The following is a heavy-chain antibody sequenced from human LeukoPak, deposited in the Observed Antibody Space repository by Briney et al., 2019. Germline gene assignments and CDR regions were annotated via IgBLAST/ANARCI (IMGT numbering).Heavy chain of an antibody. CDR2: INHSGST. CDR1: GGSFSGYC. D-gene: IGHD3-3*01. J-gene: IGHJ6*03. V-gene: IGHV4-34*01. CDR3: ARAGVRFLEWFHYYYYYYMDV. Sequence: SETLSLTCAVYGGSFSGYCWSWIRQPPGKGLEWIGEINHSGSTNYNPSLKSRVTISVDTSKNQFSLKLSSVTAADTAVYYCARAGVRFLEWFHYYYYYYMDVWGKGTTVTVSS.